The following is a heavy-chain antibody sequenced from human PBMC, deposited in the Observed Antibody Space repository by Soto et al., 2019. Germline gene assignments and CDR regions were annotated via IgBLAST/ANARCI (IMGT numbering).Heavy chain of an antibody. Sequence: SETLSLTCAVYGGSFSGYYWSWIRQPPGKGLEWIGEINHSGSTNYNPSLKSRVTISVDTSKNQFSLKLSSVTAADTAVYYCARGRIQIYCSGGSCYSWSRDYYYYYYMDGWGKGTTVTVSS. CDR3: ARGRIQIYCSGGSCYSWSRDYYYYYYMDG. V-gene: IGHV4-34*01. J-gene: IGHJ6*03. D-gene: IGHD2-15*01. CDR2: INHSGST. CDR1: GGSFSGYY.